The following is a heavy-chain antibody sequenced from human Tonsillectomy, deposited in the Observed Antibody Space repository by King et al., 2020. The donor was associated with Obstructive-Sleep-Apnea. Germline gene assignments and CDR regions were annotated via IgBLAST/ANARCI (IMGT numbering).Heavy chain of an antibody. Sequence: VQLQESGPGLVKPSETLSLTCTVSGGAITGYYWSWIRQPPGKGLEWIGYIYNSGTSGYNPSLKSRVNISLDTSKTHFSLKLSSVTAADTAVYYCARRTMRGVHNFFDPWGPGTPVTVSS. J-gene: IGHJ5*02. V-gene: IGHV4-59*01. D-gene: IGHD3-10*01. CDR3: ARRTMRGVHNFFDP. CDR1: GGAITGYY. CDR2: IYNSGTS.